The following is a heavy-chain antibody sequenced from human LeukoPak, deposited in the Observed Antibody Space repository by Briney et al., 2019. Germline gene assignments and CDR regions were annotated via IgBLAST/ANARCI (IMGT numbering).Heavy chain of an antibody. Sequence: SETLSLTCTAAGGSISSSSYYWSWIRQPPGKGLEWIGTIYYSGSTYYNPSLKSRVTISVDTSKNQFSLRLSSVAAADTAVYYCARHGSGSYHYFDYWGQGTLVTVSS. J-gene: IGHJ4*02. CDR3: ARHGSGSYHYFDY. CDR2: IYYSGST. CDR1: GGSISSSSYY. D-gene: IGHD3-10*01. V-gene: IGHV4-39*01.